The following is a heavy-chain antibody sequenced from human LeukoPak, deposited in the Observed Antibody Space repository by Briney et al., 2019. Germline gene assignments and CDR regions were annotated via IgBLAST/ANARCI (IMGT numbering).Heavy chain of an antibody. CDR1: GFTSGFTFDDYG. D-gene: IGHD3-3*01. Sequence: GGSLSLSCAASGFTSGFTFDDYGMNWVRKVPGKGLEWVSGISRDGGRTGYADSVQGRFTISRDNSRNSLHLQMNSLRVEDAAFYYCVKDSNYDFWSGYYKGFDNWGQGTLVTVSS. V-gene: IGHV3-20*04. CDR2: ISRDGGRT. J-gene: IGHJ4*02. CDR3: VKDSNYDFWSGYYKGFDN.